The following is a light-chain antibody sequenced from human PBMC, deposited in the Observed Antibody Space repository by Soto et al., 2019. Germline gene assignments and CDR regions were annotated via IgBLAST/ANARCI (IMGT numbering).Light chain of an antibody. Sequence: ALTQPASVSGSPGQSITISCTGTSSDVGGYNYVSWYQQHPGKAPKLMIYDVSNRPSGVSNRFSGSKSGNTASLTISGLQAEDEADYYCSSYTSSSTPVFGTGTKATVL. J-gene: IGLJ1*01. CDR3: SSYTSSSTPV. CDR2: DVS. CDR1: SSDVGGYNY. V-gene: IGLV2-14*01.